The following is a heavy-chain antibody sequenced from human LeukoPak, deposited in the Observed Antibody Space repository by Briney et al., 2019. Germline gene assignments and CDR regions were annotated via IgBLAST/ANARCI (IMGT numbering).Heavy chain of an antibody. Sequence: GGSLRLSCAASGFTFSTYAMGWVRQAPGKGLEWVSTISTSGTTTFYADSVKGWFTISRDNSKNTLYLQMNSLRAEDTAVYYCAKRRLQDQPHYDFGGQGTLVTVSS. D-gene: IGHD3-3*01. V-gene: IGHV3-23*01. CDR1: GFTFSTYA. J-gene: IGHJ4*02. CDR2: ISTSGTTT. CDR3: AKRRLQDQPHYDF.